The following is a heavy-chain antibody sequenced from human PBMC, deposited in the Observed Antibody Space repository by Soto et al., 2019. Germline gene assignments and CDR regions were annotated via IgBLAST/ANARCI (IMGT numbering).Heavy chain of an antibody. Sequence: QPVGSLRLSCAVSGFTFSRYAMSWVRQARGKGLEWVSAIVGSGDSTYYADSVKGRFTMSRDNSKNTLYLQMNSLRAEDTAVYYCAKEYSDYYYYYGMDVWGQGTTVTVSS. D-gene: IGHD4-17*01. CDR3: AKEYSDYYYYYGMDV. J-gene: IGHJ6*02. V-gene: IGHV3-23*01. CDR2: IVGSGDST. CDR1: GFTFSRYA.